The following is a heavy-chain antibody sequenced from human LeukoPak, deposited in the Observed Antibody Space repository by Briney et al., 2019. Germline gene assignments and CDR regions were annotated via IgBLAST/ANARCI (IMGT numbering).Heavy chain of an antibody. Sequence: ETLSLTCAVYGGSFSGYYWSWVRQAPGKGLEWVANIKQDGSEKYYVDSVKGRFTISRDNAKNSLYLQMNSLRAEDTAVYYCAREFHYYYYMDVWGKGTTVTVSS. CDR2: IKQDGSEK. CDR3: AREFHYYYYMDV. V-gene: IGHV3-7*01. CDR1: GGSFSGYY. J-gene: IGHJ6*03.